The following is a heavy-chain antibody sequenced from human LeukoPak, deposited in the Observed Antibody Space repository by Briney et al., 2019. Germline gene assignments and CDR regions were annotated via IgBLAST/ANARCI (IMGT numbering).Heavy chain of an antibody. CDR2: IKQDGSEK. CDR3: ARVRWLQLKDYFDY. CDR1: GLTFSNYW. Sequence: PGGSLRLSCAASGLTFSNYWMSWVRQAPGKGLEWVANIKQDGSEKYYVDSVKGLFTISRDNAKNSLYLQMNSLRAEDTAVYYCARVRWLQLKDYFDYWGQGTLVTVSS. J-gene: IGHJ4*02. D-gene: IGHD5-24*01. V-gene: IGHV3-7*01.